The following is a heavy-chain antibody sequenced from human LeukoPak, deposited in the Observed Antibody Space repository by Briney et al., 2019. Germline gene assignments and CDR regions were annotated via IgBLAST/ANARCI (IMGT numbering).Heavy chain of an antibody. CDR3: AREHDYRQEDYYYGMDV. CDR2: INPNSGGT. CDR1: GYTFTGYY. Sequence: ASAKVSCKASGYTFTGYYMHWVRQAPGQGLEWMGRINPNSGGTNYAQKFQGRVTMTRDTSISTAYMELSRLRSDDTAVYYCAREHDYRQEDYYYGMDVWGQGTTVTVSS. J-gene: IGHJ6*02. V-gene: IGHV1-2*06. D-gene: IGHD4-11*01.